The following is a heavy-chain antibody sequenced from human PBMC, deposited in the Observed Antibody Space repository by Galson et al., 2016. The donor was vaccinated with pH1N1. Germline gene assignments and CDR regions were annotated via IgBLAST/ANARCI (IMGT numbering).Heavy chain of an antibody. CDR2: IKSKTEGATR. CDR3: AAGSGRSDFDY. V-gene: IGHV3-15*01. D-gene: IGHD3-10*01. Sequence: SLRLSCAASGFTFKDAWMSWVRQAPGKGLEWVGRIKSKTEGATRGFAAPVRGRFAISRDDSKSTVFLQMDSLKTEDTAVYYCAAGSGRSDFDYWGQGIQVTVSS. CDR1: GFTFKDAW. J-gene: IGHJ4*02.